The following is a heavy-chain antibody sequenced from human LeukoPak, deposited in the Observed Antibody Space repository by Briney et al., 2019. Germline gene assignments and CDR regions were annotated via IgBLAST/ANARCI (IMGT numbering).Heavy chain of an antibody. Sequence: GGSLRLSCAASGFNFDGNAMHWVRQVPGKGLEWVSAISGSGGSTYYADSVKGRFTISRDNSKNTLYLQMNSLRAEDTAVYCCANRITFGGVIVIPSADYFDYWGQGTLVTVSS. CDR2: ISGSGGST. D-gene: IGHD3-16*02. CDR1: GFNFDGNA. J-gene: IGHJ4*02. CDR3: ANRITFGGVIVIPSADYFDY. V-gene: IGHV3-23*01.